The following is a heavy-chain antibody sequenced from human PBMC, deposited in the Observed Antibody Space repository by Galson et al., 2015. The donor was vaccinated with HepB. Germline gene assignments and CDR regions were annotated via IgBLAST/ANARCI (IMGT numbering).Heavy chain of an antibody. CDR1: GFTFSRYA. J-gene: IGHJ2*01. V-gene: IGHV3-23*01. D-gene: IGHD2-15*01. CDR2: VNSNGDST. Sequence: SLRLSCAASGFTFSRYAMSWARQAPGKGLEWVSAVNSNGDSTRYADSVKGRYTISRDRSKNTLFLQMNSLRAEDTAVYFCAKDDQGAVPATFFDLWGRGTLVTVSS. CDR3: AKDDQGAVPATFFDL.